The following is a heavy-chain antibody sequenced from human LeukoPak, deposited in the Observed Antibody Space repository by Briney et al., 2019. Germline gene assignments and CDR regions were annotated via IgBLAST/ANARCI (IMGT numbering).Heavy chain of an antibody. CDR3: AVNSGWYVGGDY. J-gene: IGHJ4*02. Sequence: GGTLRLSCAASGFTFSSYGMSWVRQAPGKGLEWVSAISGSGGSTYYADSVKGRFTISRDNAKNSLYLQMNSLRAEDTAVYYCAVNSGWYVGGDYWGQGTLVTVSS. V-gene: IGHV3-23*01. D-gene: IGHD6-19*01. CDR2: ISGSGGST. CDR1: GFTFSSYG.